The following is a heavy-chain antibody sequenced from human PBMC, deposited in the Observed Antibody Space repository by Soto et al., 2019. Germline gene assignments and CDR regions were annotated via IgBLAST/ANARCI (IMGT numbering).Heavy chain of an antibody. CDR2: ISGSGGST. J-gene: IGHJ5*02. CDR1: GVTFGSDA. CDR3: AKGPTVTGGWFDP. V-gene: IGHV3-23*01. Sequence: LRLSCAASGVTFGSDAMSGGRQAAGKGLEWVSAISGSGGSTYYADSVKGRFTISRDNSKNTLYLQLNSLGAEDTAVYYCAKGPTVTGGWFDPWGQVTLVAV. D-gene: IGHD2-21*02.